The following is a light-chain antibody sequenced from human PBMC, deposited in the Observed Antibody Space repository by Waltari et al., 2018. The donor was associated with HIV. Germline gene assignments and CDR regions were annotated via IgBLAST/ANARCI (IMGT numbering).Light chain of an antibody. Sequence: QSALTQPPSTSGTPGQRVTISCSGSSSNIGNNYVSWYQQLPGTAPKLLIYRNSPRPSGVRDRFSGSKSGTSASLAISGLRSEDEAEYHCAAWDDSLSGWVFGGGTNLTVL. J-gene: IGLJ3*02. CDR3: AAWDDSLSGWV. CDR2: RNS. V-gene: IGLV1-47*01. CDR1: SSNIGNNY.